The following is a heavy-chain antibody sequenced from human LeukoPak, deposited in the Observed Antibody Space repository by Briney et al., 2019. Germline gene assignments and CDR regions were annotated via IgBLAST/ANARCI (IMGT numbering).Heavy chain of an antibody. CDR1: GGSISSYF. J-gene: IGHJ4*02. CDR2: IYTSGST. V-gene: IGHV4-4*07. Sequence: SEPLSLTYTVSGGSISSYFLSWLRQPAGKGLAWIGCIYTSGSTDYTPSLKSRVTMSVDTFKNQVSLKHTSVTAADTAGYYCSNDGDYYESGPYSVHWGQGVLVTVS. CDR3: SNDGDYYESGPYSVH. D-gene: IGHD3-10*01.